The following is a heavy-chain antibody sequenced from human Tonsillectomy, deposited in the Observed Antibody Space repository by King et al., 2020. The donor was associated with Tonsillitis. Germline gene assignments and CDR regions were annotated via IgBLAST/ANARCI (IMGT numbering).Heavy chain of an antibody. CDR1: GFSFINYD. J-gene: IGHJ4*02. CDR3: ALFLPSGSFSYDY. D-gene: IGHD6-19*01. CDR2: ISHDGRTK. Sequence: VQLVESGGGVVQPGESLRLSCTGSGFSFINYDVHWVRQAPGKGLEWGAVISHDGRTKFYTDAVEGRSIISRDNSKNTLYLQVNSLRVEDTAVYYCALFLPSGSFSYDYWGRGTLVTVSS. V-gene: IGHV3-30*19.